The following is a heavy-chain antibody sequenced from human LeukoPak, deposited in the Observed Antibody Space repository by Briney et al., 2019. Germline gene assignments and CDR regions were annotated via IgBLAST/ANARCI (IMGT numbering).Heavy chain of an antibody. D-gene: IGHD2-21*02. Sequence: ASVKVSCKVSGYTLTELSMHWVRQAPGKGLEWMGGFDPEDGETIYAQKFQGRVTMTEDTSTDTAYIELSSLRSEDTAVYYCATSCGGDCYSRLHYYYYGMDVWGQGTTVTVSS. V-gene: IGHV1-24*01. CDR1: GYTLTELS. CDR2: FDPEDGET. J-gene: IGHJ6*02. CDR3: ATSCGGDCYSRLHYYYYGMDV.